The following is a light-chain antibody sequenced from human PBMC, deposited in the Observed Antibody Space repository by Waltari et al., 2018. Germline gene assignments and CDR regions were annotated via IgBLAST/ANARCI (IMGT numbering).Light chain of an antibody. J-gene: IGKJ4*01. Sequence: DIRMTKSPSSLSASVGDRVTITCQASQDIYNELDWYQQKPGKAPKLLIYDAFNLETGVPSRFSGSGSGTHFTLTISSLQPEDAATYYCQQYDSLPLSFGGGTKVDIK. CDR2: DAF. CDR1: QDIYNE. CDR3: QQYDSLPLS. V-gene: IGKV1-33*01.